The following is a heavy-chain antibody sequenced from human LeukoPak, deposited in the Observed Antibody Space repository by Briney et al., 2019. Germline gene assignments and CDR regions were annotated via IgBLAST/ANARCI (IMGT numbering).Heavy chain of an antibody. CDR2: INHSGST. CDR1: GGSFSGYY. Sequence: SETLSLTCAVYGGSFSGYYWSWIRQPPGKGLEWIGEINHSGSTNYNPSLKSRVTISVGTSKNQFSLKLSSVTAADTAVYYCARGPRITMIVVVIDRAFDIWGQGTMVTVSS. CDR3: ARGPRITMIVVVIDRAFDI. D-gene: IGHD3-22*01. J-gene: IGHJ3*02. V-gene: IGHV4-34*01.